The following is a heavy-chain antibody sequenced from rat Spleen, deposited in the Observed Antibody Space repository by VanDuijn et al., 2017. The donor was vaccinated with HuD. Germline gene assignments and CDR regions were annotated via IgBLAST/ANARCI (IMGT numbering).Heavy chain of an antibody. CDR2: ISYDGSST. CDR1: GFTFSDYN. J-gene: IGHJ2*01. V-gene: IGHV5-7*01. D-gene: IGHD1-2*01. CDR3: TRHGIVAISTAHYSDY. Sequence: EVQLVESDGGLVQPGRSLKLSCAASGFTFSDYNMAWVRQAPTKGLEWVATISYDGSSTYYRDSVKGRFTISRDNAKSTLYLQMDSLRSEDTATYYCTRHGIVAISTAHYSDYWGQGIMVTVSS.